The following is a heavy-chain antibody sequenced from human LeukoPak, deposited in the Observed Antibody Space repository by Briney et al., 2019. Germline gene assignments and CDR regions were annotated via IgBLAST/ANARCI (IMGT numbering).Heavy chain of an antibody. Sequence: PSETLSLTCAVYGGSFSGYYWSWIRQPPGKGLEWIGYIYYSGSTNYNPSLKSRVTISVDTSKNQFSLKLSSVTAADTAVYYCARGGVGDGYNYYYYYYMDVWGKGTTVTVSS. CDR3: ARGGVGDGYNYYYYYYMDV. CDR2: IYYSGST. J-gene: IGHJ6*03. D-gene: IGHD5-24*01. CDR1: GGSFSGYY. V-gene: IGHV4-59*01.